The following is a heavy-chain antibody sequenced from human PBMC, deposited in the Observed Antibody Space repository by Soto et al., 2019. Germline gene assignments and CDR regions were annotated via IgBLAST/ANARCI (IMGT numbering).Heavy chain of an antibody. D-gene: IGHD2-2*03. J-gene: IGHJ4*02. V-gene: IGHV3-23*01. CDR3: AKVGYCSSTSCYVRRPDY. Sequence: PGGSLRHSCAASGFTFRSYAMSWVRQAPGKGLEWVTAISGSGGSTYYADSVKGRFTISRDNSKNTLYLQMNSLRAEDTAVYYCAKVGYCSSTSCYVRRPDYWGQGTLVTVSS. CDR1: GFTFRSYA. CDR2: ISGSGGST.